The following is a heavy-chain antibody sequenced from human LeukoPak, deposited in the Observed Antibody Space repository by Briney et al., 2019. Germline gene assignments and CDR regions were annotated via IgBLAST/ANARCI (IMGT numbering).Heavy chain of an antibody. D-gene: IGHD2-8*01. CDR2: ISAYNGNT. J-gene: IGHJ5*02. V-gene: IGHV1-18*01. Sequence: ASVKVSCKASGYTFTSYGISWVRQVPGQGLEWMGWISAYNGNTNYAQKLQGRVTMTTDTSTSTAYMELRSLRSDDTAVYYCARVVLMVYARNWFDPWGQGTLVTVSS. CDR1: GYTFTSYG. CDR3: ARVVLMVYARNWFDP.